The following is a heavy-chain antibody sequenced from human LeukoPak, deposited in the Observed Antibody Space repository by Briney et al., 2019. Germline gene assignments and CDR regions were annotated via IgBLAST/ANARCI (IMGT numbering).Heavy chain of an antibody. Sequence: GASLRLSCAASGFTFSSYAMNWVRQAPGKGLEWVSAISGSGGSTYYADSVKGRFTISRDNSKNTLYLQMDSLRAEDTAVYSCAKVTTLGLFDYWGQGTLVTVSS. CDR2: ISGSGGST. CDR1: GFTFSSYA. V-gene: IGHV3-23*01. CDR3: AKVTTLGLFDY. J-gene: IGHJ4*02. D-gene: IGHD7-27*01.